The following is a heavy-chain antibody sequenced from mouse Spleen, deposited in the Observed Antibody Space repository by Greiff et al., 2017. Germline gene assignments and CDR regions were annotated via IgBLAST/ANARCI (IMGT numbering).Heavy chain of an antibody. D-gene: IGHD2-1*01. V-gene: IGHV1-4*01. Sequence: VQLQQSGAELVRPGASVKMSCKASGYTFTSYTMHWVKQRPGQGLEWIGFINPCSGYTKSNQKFKDKATLTADKSSSTAYLPLRSLTSEDSAVYYCARSGGNYSPYCYAMDYWGQGTSVTVSS. CDR1: GYTFTSYT. CDR2: INPCSGYT. J-gene: IGHJ4*01. CDR3: ARSGGNYSPYCYAMDY.